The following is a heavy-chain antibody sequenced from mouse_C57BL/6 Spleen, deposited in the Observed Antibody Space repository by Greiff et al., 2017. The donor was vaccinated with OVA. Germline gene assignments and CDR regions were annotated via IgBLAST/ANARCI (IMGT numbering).Heavy chain of an antibody. CDR3: ARVVYYYGSPYWYFDV. CDR1: GFTFSDYY. Sequence: EVMLVESEGGLVQPGSSMKLSCTASGFTFSDYYMAWVRQVPEKGLEWVANINYDGSSTYYLDSLKSRFIISRDNAKNILYLQMSSLKSEDTATYYCARVVYYYGSPYWYFDVWGTGTTVTVSS. D-gene: IGHD1-1*01. J-gene: IGHJ1*03. V-gene: IGHV5-16*01. CDR2: INYDGSST.